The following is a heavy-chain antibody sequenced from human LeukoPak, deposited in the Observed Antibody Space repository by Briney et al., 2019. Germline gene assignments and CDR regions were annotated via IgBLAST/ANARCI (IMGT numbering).Heavy chain of an antibody. Sequence: SETLSLTCTVSGGSISSYYWSWIRQPPGKGMEWIGSIYYSGSTYYNPSLKSRVTISVDTSKNQFSLKLSSVTAADTAVYYCARRPPAKIPYYYYYMDVWGKGTTVTVSS. J-gene: IGHJ6*03. D-gene: IGHD2-2*01. V-gene: IGHV4-59*05. CDR3: ARRPPAKIPYYYYYMDV. CDR1: GGSISSYY. CDR2: IYYSGST.